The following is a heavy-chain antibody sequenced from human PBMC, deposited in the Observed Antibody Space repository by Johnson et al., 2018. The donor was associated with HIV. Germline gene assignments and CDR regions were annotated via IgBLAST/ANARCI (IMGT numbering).Heavy chain of an antibody. J-gene: IGHJ3*02. V-gene: IGHV3-11*04. Sequence: QVQLVESGGGLVKPGGSLRLSCAVSGFTFSDYYMSWIRQAPGKGLEWISYITSSGTSSYYADSVKGRLTISRDNAKNSLYLQMNSLRAEDTAVYFWARAINDAFDIWGQGTMVTVSS. CDR2: ITSSGTSS. CDR3: ARAINDAFDI. CDR1: GFTFSDYY.